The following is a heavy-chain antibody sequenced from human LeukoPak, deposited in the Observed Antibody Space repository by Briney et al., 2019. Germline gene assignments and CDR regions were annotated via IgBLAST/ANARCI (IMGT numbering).Heavy chain of an antibody. CDR2: VHHSGST. D-gene: IGHD5-24*01. CDR1: GDLVSSSYDF. V-gene: IGHV4-39*01. Sequence: SETLSLTCTVSGDLVSSSYDFWGWIRQPPGKGLEWIGEVHHSGSTYHNPSLKSRVTISVDTSKNRVSLKLTSVTAADTAVYYFARRWRSFRSPFACWGQGTLVTVSS. CDR3: ARRWRSFRSPFAC. J-gene: IGHJ4*02.